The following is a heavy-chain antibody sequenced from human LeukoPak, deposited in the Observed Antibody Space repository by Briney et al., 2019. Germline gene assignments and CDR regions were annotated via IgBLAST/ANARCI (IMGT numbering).Heavy chain of an antibody. CDR1: GYTFTSYA. V-gene: IGHV1-3*01. J-gene: IGHJ3*01. Sequence: ASVKVSCKASGYTFTSYAMHWVRQAPGQRLEWMGWINAGNGNTKYSQKFQGRVTITRDTSASTAYMELSSLTSEDTAVYYCARGRESSKLTSGFQSFDWLSDSFDLWGQGTIVTVSS. CDR2: INAGNGNT. CDR3: ARGRESSKLTSGFQSFDWLSDSFDL. D-gene: IGHD3-9*01.